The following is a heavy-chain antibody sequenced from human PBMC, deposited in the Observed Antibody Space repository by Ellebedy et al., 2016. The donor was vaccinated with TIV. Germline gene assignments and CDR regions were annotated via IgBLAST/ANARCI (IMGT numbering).Heavy chain of an antibody. CDR2: ISAYTGDT. V-gene: IGHV1-18*01. CDR1: GYAFASYG. J-gene: IGHJ4*02. D-gene: IGHD5-12*01. Sequence: APVKVSCKASGYAFASYGISWVRQAPGQGLEWMGWISAYTGDTKYAQRFQGRGTMTTDTSTSTAYMELRSLRSDDTAVYYCTRDMVQGMVARYLWFDYWGQGTLVTVSS. CDR3: TRDMVQGMVARYLWFDY.